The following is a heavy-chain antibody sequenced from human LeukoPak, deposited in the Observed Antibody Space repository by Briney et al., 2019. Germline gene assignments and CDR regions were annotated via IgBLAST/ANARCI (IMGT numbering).Heavy chain of an antibody. CDR1: GGSFSGYY. D-gene: IGHD5-18*01. Sequence: SETLSLTCAVYGGSFSGYYWSWIRQPPGKGLEWIGEINHSGSTNYNPSLKSRVTISVDTSKNQFSLKLSSVTAADTAVYYCARDHGKASWIQPYFDYWGQGTLVTVSS. J-gene: IGHJ4*02. CDR2: INHSGST. CDR3: ARDHGKASWIQPYFDY. V-gene: IGHV4-34*01.